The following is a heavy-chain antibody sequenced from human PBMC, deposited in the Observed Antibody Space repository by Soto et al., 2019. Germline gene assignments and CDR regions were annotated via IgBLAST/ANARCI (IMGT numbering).Heavy chain of an antibody. J-gene: IGHJ4*02. CDR2: ITWHGGDI. CDR1: GFTFEDYA. Sequence: EVQLVESGGGLVQPGRSLRLSCAASGFTFEDYAMHWVRQAPGKGLEWVSGITWHGGDIAYADSVKGRFTMSRDNAKNSLFLQMSSLRAEDTALYYCAKARYTSSSSYFYYWGQGTLVTVSS. D-gene: IGHD6-6*01. CDR3: AKARYTSSSSYFYY. V-gene: IGHV3-9*01.